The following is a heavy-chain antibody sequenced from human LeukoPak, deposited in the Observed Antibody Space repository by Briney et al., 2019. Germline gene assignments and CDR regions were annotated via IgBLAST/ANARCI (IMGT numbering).Heavy chain of an antibody. V-gene: IGHV1-8*02. CDR3: ARGANREYYYGMDV. CDR2: MNPNSGNT. J-gene: IGHJ6*02. Sequence: ASVKVSCKASGGTFSSYAISWVRQAPGQGLEWMGWMNPNSGNTGYAQKFQGRVTMTRNTSISTAYMELSSLRSEDTAVYYCARGANREYYYGMDVWGQGTTVTVSS. CDR1: GGTFSSYA. D-gene: IGHD2-8*01.